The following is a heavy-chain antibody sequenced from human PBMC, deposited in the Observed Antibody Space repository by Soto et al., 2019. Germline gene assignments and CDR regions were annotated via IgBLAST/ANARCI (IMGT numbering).Heavy chain of an antibody. D-gene: IGHD5-18*01. CDR1: GGSFSGYY. CDR3: ARVAAFRDTAMVTPGNYYYYGMDV. V-gene: IGHV4-34*01. J-gene: IGHJ6*02. Sequence: SETLSLTCAVYGGSFSGYYWSWIRQPPGKGLEWIGEINHSGSTNYNPSLKSRVTISVDTSKNQFSLKLSSVTAADTAVYYCARVAAFRDTAMVTPGNYYYYGMDVWGQGTTVTVSS. CDR2: INHSGST.